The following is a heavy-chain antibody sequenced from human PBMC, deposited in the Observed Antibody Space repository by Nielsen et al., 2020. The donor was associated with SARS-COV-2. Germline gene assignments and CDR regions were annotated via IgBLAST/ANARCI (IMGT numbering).Heavy chain of an antibody. D-gene: IGHD5-12*01. Sequence: GESLKISCAASGFTFSDYYMSWIRQAPGKGLEWVSYISSSSSYTNYADSVKGRFTISRDNSKNTVYLQMNSLRPEDTAAYYCARDRDRGIVTTIVDYWGQGTLVTVSS. CDR1: GFTFSDYY. CDR3: ARDRDRGIVTTIVDY. V-gene: IGHV3-11*06. J-gene: IGHJ4*02. CDR2: ISSSSSYT.